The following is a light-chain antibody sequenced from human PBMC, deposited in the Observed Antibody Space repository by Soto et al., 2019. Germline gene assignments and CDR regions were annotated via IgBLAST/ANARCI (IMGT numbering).Light chain of an antibody. V-gene: IGKV3-11*01. Sequence: VVLTHSPATLSLSPWERATLSCRASQSVRNYLAWYQQKPGQAPRLLIYDASNRATGIPARFSGSGSGTDFTLTISSLEPEDFAVYYCQHRSNWPPGFGQGTRLEIK. CDR3: QHRSNWPPG. CDR2: DAS. J-gene: IGKJ5*01. CDR1: QSVRNY.